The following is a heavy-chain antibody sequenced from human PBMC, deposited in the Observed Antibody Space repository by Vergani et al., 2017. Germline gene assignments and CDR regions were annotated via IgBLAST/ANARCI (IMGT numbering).Heavy chain of an antibody. D-gene: IGHD2-15*01. Sequence: EVALLESGGGLVQPGGSLRLSCAASGFSFSSYAMTWLRQTPGKGLEWVSTTSHSGGAKYYADSVKGRFTISRDNSKNTLYLQMKSLRPEDTAVYYCAKEGGGYCSGGTCYPEYWGQGTLVTVSS. V-gene: IGHV3-23*01. CDR3: AKEGGGYCSGGTCYPEY. J-gene: IGHJ4*02. CDR2: TSHSGGAK. CDR1: GFSFSSYA.